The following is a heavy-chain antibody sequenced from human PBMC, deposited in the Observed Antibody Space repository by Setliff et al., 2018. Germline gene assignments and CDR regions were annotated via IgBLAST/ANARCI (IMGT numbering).Heavy chain of an antibody. Sequence: PSETLSLTCSVSGASTNRDYWNWIRQPPGKGLEWIGYIHYSGNTNYNPSLKSRVTISGDTSQNYFSLKLTSVTEADTAVYYCARGPPGYYYYMNVWGQGTTVTVSS. V-gene: IGHV4-59*01. CDR1: GASTNRDY. CDR3: ARGPPGYYYYMNV. J-gene: IGHJ6*03. CDR2: IHYSGNT.